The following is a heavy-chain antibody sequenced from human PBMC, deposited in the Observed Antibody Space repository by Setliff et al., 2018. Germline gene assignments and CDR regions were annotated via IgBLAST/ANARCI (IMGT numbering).Heavy chain of an antibody. CDR1: GESSSGYY. J-gene: IGHJ4*02. V-gene: IGHV4-34*12. CDR2: IMDGRDT. Sequence: PSETLSLTCAIYGESSSGYYWSWIRQSPGKTLEWIGEIMDGRDTVYNPSLNSRVTISFDTSRNQFSLELSSVTAADTAVYYCARHATYYYGPGNLPFDHWAQGILVTVSS. D-gene: IGHD3-10*01. CDR3: ARHATYYYGPGNLPFDH.